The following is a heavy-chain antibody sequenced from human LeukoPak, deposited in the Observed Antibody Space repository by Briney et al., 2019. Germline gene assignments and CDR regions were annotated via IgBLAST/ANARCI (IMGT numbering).Heavy chain of an antibody. J-gene: IGHJ4*02. V-gene: IGHV3-48*03. CDR1: GFTFSSYE. CDR3: AKIGLGYSYGYGPTDFDY. CDR2: ISSSGSTI. D-gene: IGHD5-18*01. Sequence: GGSLRLSCAASGFTFSSYEMNWVRQAPGKGLEGVSYISSSGSTIYYADSVKGRFTISRDNAKNSLYLQMNSLRAEDTAVYYCAKIGLGYSYGYGPTDFDYWGQGTLVTVSS.